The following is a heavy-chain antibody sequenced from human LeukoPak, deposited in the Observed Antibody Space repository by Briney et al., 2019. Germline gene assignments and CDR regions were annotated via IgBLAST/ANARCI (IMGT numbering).Heavy chain of an antibody. Sequence: GGSLRLSCAASGFMFSSYWMSWVRQAPWKGLEWVANIKQDGSEKYYVDSVKGRFTISRDNAKNSLYLQMNSLRAEDTAVYYCARSSTPYSSGWYFDYWGQGTLVTVSS. CDR1: GFMFSSYW. CDR2: IKQDGSEK. D-gene: IGHD6-19*01. CDR3: ARSSTPYSSGWYFDY. V-gene: IGHV3-7*01. J-gene: IGHJ4*02.